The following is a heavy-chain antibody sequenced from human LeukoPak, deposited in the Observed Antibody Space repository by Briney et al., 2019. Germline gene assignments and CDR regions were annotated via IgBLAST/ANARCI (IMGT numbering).Heavy chain of an antibody. J-gene: IGHJ6*02. CDR3: ARDFRLPYYYYGMDV. Sequence: GGSLRLPCAASGFTFSSYWMHWVRQAPGKGLVWVSRINSDGSSTSYADSVKGRFTISRDNAKNTLYLQMNSLRAEDTAVYYCARDFRLPYYYYGMDVWGQGTTVTVSS. CDR1: GFTFSSYW. V-gene: IGHV3-74*01. D-gene: IGHD5-18*01. CDR2: INSDGSST.